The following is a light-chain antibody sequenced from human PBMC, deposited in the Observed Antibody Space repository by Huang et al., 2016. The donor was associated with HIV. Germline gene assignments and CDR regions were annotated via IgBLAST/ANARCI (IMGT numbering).Light chain of an antibody. CDR1: QSVSSY. V-gene: IGKV3-11*01. CDR2: DTA. Sequence: EIVLTQSPATLSLSPGERATLSCRASQSVSSYLAWYQQKPGQSPSLFIYDTANRAAGIPARFSGSGSGTDFTLAIISLEPEDFAVYYCQQRDNWHWPFGQGTKVEIK. J-gene: IGKJ1*01. CDR3: QQRDNWHWP.